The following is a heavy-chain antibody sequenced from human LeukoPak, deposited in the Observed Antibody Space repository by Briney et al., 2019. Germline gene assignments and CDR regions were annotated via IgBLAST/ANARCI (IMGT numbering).Heavy chain of an antibody. J-gene: IGHJ6*02. CDR1: GFTFDDYT. V-gene: IGHV3-43*01. CDR2: ISWDGGST. CDR3: AKDGDYDYHYYYGMDV. D-gene: IGHD4-17*01. Sequence: GGSLRLSCAASGFTFDDYTMHWVRQAPGKGLEWVSLISWDGGSTYYADSVKGRFTISRDNSKNSLYLQMNSLRTEDTALYYWAKDGDYDYHYYYGMDVWGQGTTVTVSS.